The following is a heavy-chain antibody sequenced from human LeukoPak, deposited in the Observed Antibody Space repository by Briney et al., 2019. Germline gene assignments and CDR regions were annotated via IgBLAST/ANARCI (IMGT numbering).Heavy chain of an antibody. V-gene: IGHV3-33*01. CDR3: ARRSPNYYFDY. CDR2: IWYDGSNE. CDR1: GFTLNSYG. Sequence: GGSLRLSCAASGFTLNSYGMAWVRQAPGKGLEWVAIIWYDGSNEYYADSVKGRFTISRDNSKNTLYLQMNSLRAEDTAVYYCARRSPNYYFDYWGQGTPVTVSS. J-gene: IGHJ4*02.